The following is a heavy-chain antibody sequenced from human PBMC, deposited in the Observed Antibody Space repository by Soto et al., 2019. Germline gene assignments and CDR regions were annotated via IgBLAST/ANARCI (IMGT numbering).Heavy chain of an antibody. D-gene: IGHD1-26*01. J-gene: IGHJ4*02. CDR3: AKRPRALLTFDY. CDR2: ISDSGGTS. Sequence: GSLRLSCAASGFTFSSYAMSWVRQAPGKGLEWVSSISDSGGTSYYADSVKGRFTISRDNSKNTLYLQMNSLRAEDTAIYYCAKRPRALLTFDYWGQGTLVTVSS. V-gene: IGHV3-23*01. CDR1: GFTFSSYA.